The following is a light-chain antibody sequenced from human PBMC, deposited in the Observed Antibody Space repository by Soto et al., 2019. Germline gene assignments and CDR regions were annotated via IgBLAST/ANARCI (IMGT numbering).Light chain of an antibody. CDR2: DLS. CDR1: SSDVGGYNY. J-gene: IGLJ1*01. Sequence: QSALTQPASVSGSPGQSITISCTGTSSDVGGYNYVSWYQQHPGRAPKLMIYDLSNRPSGVSDRVSGSKSGNTASLTIAGLQAEDEADYYCSSYTSTSPRVFGTGTKLTVL. V-gene: IGLV2-14*01. CDR3: SSYTSTSPRV.